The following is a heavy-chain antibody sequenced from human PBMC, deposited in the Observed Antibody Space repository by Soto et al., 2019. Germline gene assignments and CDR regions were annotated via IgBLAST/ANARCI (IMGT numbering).Heavy chain of an antibody. V-gene: IGHV4-30-4*01. CDR1: GGSISSGDYK. Sequence: QVQLQESGPGLVKHSQTLSLTCTVSGGSISSGDYKWSWIRQPPGKGLEWIGYIYYSGYNYNNPSLKSRVTMSVDTSKNLCSLKLSSVTAADTAVYYWARSDNYVPFEYWGQGTLVTVSS. J-gene: IGHJ4*02. CDR3: ARSDNYVPFEY. CDR2: IYYSGYN. D-gene: IGHD4-4*01.